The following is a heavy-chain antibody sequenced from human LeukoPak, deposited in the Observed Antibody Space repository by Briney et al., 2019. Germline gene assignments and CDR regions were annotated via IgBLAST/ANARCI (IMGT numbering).Heavy chain of an antibody. D-gene: IGHD3-22*01. J-gene: IGHJ4*02. V-gene: IGHV3-20*01. CDR2: INWNGGST. CDR1: GFTFEDYG. Sequence: GGSLRLSCAASGFTFEDYGMSWVRQAPGKGLEWVSGINWNGGSTGYADSVKGRFTISRDNAKNSLYLQMNSLRAEDTALYHCARGSSDSSGYYLDYWGQGTLVTVSS. CDR3: ARGSSDSSGYYLDY.